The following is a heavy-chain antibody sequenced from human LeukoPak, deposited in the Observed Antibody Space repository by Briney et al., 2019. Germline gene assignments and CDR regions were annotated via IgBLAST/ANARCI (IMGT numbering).Heavy chain of an antibody. CDR3: AKAMGAGYGMDV. Sequence: PGGSLRLSCAASGFTFSSYAMSWVRQAPGKGLEWVSGISWNSGSIGYADSVKGRFTISRDNAKNSLYLQMNSLRAEDTALYYCAKAMGAGYGMDVWGQGTTVTVSS. CDR2: ISWNSGSI. D-gene: IGHD1-26*01. J-gene: IGHJ6*02. CDR1: GFTFSSYA. V-gene: IGHV3-9*01.